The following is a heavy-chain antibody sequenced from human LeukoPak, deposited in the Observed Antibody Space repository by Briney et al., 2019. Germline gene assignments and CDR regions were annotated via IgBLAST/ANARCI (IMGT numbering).Heavy chain of an antibody. J-gene: IGHJ4*02. Sequence: GASVKVSCKASGYTFTGYYMHWVREATGQGLKWMGRINPNSGGTNYAQEFQGRVTMTRDMSISTAYMELRRLRSDDTAVYYCASTGIAVAGTEGRLYDYWGQGTLVSVSA. CDR3: ASTGIAVAGTEGRLYDY. D-gene: IGHD6-19*01. V-gene: IGHV1-2*06. CDR2: INPNSGGT. CDR1: GYTFTGYY.